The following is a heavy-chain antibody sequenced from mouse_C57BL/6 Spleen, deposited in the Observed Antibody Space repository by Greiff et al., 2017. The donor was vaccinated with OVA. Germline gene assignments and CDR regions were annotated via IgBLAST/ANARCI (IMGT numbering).Heavy chain of an antibody. CDR1: GFTFSSYA. CDR3: ARDYYEAWFAY. D-gene: IGHD1-1*01. Sequence: DVKLVESGGGLVKPGGSLKLSCAASGFTFSSYAMSWVRQTPEKRLEWVATISDGGSYTYYPDNVKGRFTISRDNAKNNLYLQMSHLKSEDTAMYYCARDYYEAWFAYWGQGTLVTVSA. J-gene: IGHJ3*01. CDR2: ISDGGSYT. V-gene: IGHV5-4*03.